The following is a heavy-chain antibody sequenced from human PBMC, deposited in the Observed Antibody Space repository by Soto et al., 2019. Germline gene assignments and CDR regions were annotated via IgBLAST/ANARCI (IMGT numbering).Heavy chain of an antibody. D-gene: IGHD6-13*01. J-gene: IGHJ6*03. CDR2: IDWDDDK. V-gene: IGHV2-70*11. CDR1: GFSLSTSGMC. CDR3: ARMQYSSSWPAYYYYYMDV. Sequence: SGPTLVNPTQTLTLTCTFSGFSLSTSGMCVSWIRQPPGKAVEWLARIDWDDDKYYSTSLKTRLTISKDTSKNQVVLTMTNMDPVDTATYYCARMQYSSSWPAYYYYYMDVWGKGTTVTVSS.